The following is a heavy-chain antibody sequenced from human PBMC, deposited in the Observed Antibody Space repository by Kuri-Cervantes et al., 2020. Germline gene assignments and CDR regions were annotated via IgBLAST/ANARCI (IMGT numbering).Heavy chain of an antibody. V-gene: IGHV3-30*03. CDR1: GFTFSSYG. CDR2: ISYDGSNK. Sequence: GGSLRLSCAASGFTFSSYGMHWVRQAPGKGLEWVAVISYDGSNKYYADSVKGRFTISRDNSKNTLYLQMNSLRAEDTAVYYCARDLASIAARWWDPYYYYGMDVWGQGTTVTVSS. CDR3: ARDLASIAARWWDPYYYYGMDV. J-gene: IGHJ6*02. D-gene: IGHD6-6*01.